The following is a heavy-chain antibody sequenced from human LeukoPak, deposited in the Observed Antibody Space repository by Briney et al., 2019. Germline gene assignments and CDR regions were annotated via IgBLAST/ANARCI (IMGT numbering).Heavy chain of an antibody. CDR1: GSTFSSYW. Sequence: GGSLRLSCAASGSTFSSYWMTRVRQAPGKGLEWVANIKQDGGEKYYVDSVKGRFTISRDNAKNSLYLQMNSLRAEDMAVYYCAREARDFWSGPFDYWGQGTLVTVSS. J-gene: IGHJ4*02. D-gene: IGHD3-3*01. CDR2: IKQDGGEK. CDR3: AREARDFWSGPFDY. V-gene: IGHV3-7*03.